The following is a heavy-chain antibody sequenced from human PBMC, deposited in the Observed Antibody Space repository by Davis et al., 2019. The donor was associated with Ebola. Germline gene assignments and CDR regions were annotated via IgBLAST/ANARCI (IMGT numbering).Heavy chain of an antibody. Sequence: GESLKISCVASGFTFSDYYMGWIRQAPGKGLEWVSYISSSSSYTNYADSVKGRFTISRDDAQNSLYLQMNSLRAEDTAVYYCAREAAARTALYFDGMDVWGQGTTVTVSS. D-gene: IGHD6-13*01. V-gene: IGHV3-11*06. J-gene: IGHJ6*02. CDR1: GFTFSDYY. CDR3: AREAAARTALYFDGMDV. CDR2: ISSSSSYT.